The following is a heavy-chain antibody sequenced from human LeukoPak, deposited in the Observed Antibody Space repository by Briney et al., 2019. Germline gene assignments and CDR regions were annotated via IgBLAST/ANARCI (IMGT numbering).Heavy chain of an antibody. V-gene: IGHV4-34*01. CDR1: GGSFSGPY. D-gene: IGHD6-13*01. J-gene: IGHJ5*02. CDR3: ARKEGGELVNTRRWFDP. Sequence: SETLSLTCAVYGGSFSGPYWSWIRQPPGKGLEWIGEINHTGRTYYNPSLKSRATISVDTSKSQFSLKLTSVTAADTAVYYCARKEGGELVNTRRWFDPWGQGTLVTVSS. CDR2: INHTGRT.